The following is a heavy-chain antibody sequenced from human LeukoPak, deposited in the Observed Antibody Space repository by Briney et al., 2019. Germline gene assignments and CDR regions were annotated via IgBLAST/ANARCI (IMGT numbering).Heavy chain of an antibody. CDR1: LGSHRSYS. CDR2: IFYSGST. J-gene: IGHJ4*02. D-gene: IGHD1-26*01. Sequence: SETLSDTRTGTLGSHRSYSGGSTHHPPGKGLEWIGYIFYSGSTNYNPSLKSRVTMSVDTSKNQFSLKLTSVTAADTAVYYCARHEAGFRAKWEYWGQGTLVTVSS. V-gene: IGHV4-59*08. CDR3: ARHEAGFRAKWEY.